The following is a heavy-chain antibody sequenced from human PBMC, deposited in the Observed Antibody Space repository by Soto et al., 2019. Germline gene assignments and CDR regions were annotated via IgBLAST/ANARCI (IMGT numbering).Heavy chain of an antibody. Sequence: GASVKVSCKASGYTFTSYGIHWVRQAPGQRLEWMGWINAANGDTKYSPKFQGGVTITRDTSASTAYMELSSLRSEDTAVHYCVRRHVSATGIDWFDPWGQGTLVTVSS. D-gene: IGHD6-13*01. CDR2: INAANGDT. V-gene: IGHV1-3*01. CDR3: VRRHVSATGIDWFDP. CDR1: GYTFTSYG. J-gene: IGHJ5*02.